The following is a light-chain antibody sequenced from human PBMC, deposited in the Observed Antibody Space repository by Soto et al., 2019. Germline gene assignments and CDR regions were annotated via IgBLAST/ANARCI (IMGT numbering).Light chain of an antibody. Sequence: QSVLTQPASVSGSPGQSITISCTGTSSDVGGYNYVSWYQHHPGKAPKLMINEVSNRPSGVSNRFSGSKSVNTASLTISGLQAEDEADYYGSSYTSSSSVVFGGGTKLTVL. CDR2: EVS. CDR1: SSDVGGYNY. CDR3: SSYTSSSSVV. V-gene: IGLV2-14*01. J-gene: IGLJ2*01.